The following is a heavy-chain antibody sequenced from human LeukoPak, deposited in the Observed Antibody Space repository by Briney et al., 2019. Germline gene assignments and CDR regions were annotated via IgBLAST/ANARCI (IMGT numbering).Heavy chain of an antibody. CDR2: IYHSGST. D-gene: IGHD3-10*01. V-gene: IGHV4-30-2*01. Sequence: SETLSLTCTVSGGSISSGGYYWSWIRQPPGKGLEWIGYIYHSGSTYYNPSLKSRVTISVDTSKNQFSLKLSSVTAADTAVYYCARVRGALLWFGDNWHYMGYFDPWGQGTLVTVSS. CDR1: GGSISSGGYY. J-gene: IGHJ4*02. CDR3: ARVRGALLWFGDNWHYMGYFDP.